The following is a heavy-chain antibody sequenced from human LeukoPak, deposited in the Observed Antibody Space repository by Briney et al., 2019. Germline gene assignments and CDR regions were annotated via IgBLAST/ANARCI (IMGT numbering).Heavy chain of an antibody. CDR3: ARGAISSWYYFDY. CDR2: IYPGDSDT. D-gene: IGHD6-13*01. J-gene: IGHJ4*02. V-gene: IGHV5-51*01. CDR1: GYSFTSSW. Sequence: GESLKISCKGSGYSFTSSWIGWVRQMPGKGLEWMGIIYPGDSDTRYSPSFQGQVTISADKSISTAYLQWSSLKASDTAMYYCARGAISSWYYFDYWGQGTLVTVSS.